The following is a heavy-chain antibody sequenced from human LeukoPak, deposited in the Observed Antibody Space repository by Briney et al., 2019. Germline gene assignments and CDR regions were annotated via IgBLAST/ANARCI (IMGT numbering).Heavy chain of an antibody. CDR2: ISGSGGST. J-gene: IGHJ4*02. CDR3: AKDHHGGIAVAPYFDY. CDR1: GFTFSSYA. V-gene: IGHV3-23*01. D-gene: IGHD6-19*01. Sequence: QSGGSLRLSCAASGFTFSSYAMSWVRQAPGKGLEWVSAISGSGGSTYYADSVKGRFTISRDNSKNTLYLQMNSLRAEDTAVYYCAKDHHGGIAVAPYFDYWGQGTLVTVSS.